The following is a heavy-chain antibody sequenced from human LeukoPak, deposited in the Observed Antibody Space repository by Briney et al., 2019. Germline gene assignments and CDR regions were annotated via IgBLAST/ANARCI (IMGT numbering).Heavy chain of an antibody. CDR1: GGTFSSYA. CDR3: AREVLMVYAPYFDY. D-gene: IGHD2-8*01. Sequence: SVKVSCKASGGTFSSYAISWVRQAPGQGLEWMGGIIPIFGTANYAQKFQGRVTITTDESTSTAYMELSSLRSEDTAVYYCAREVLMVYAPYFDYWGQGTLVTVSS. CDR2: IIPIFGTA. V-gene: IGHV1-69*05. J-gene: IGHJ4*02.